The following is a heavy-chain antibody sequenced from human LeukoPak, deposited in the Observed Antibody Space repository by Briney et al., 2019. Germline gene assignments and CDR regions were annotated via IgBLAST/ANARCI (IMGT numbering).Heavy chain of an antibody. CDR1: GGSISSGDYF. D-gene: IGHD3-22*01. J-gene: IGHJ4*02. V-gene: IGHV4-30-4*01. CDR3: ARAIYDSSGYCYFDY. Sequence: SETLSLTCTVSGGSISSGDYFWRWIRQPPGKGLEWIGYIYYSGSTYYNPSLKSRVTISVDTSKNQFSLKLSSVTAADTAVYYCARAIYDSSGYCYFDYWGQGTLVTVSS. CDR2: IYYSGST.